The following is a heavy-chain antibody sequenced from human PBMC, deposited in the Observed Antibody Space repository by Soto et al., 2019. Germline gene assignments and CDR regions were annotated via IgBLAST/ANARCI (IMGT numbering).Heavy chain of an antibody. J-gene: IGHJ6*02. Sequence: QVQLVQSGAEVKKPGASVKVSCKASGYSFTNYYMHWVRQAPGQGLEWMGWITPNSDDTNGRGTNYAQKFQGRVIMTRDLPTSTAYMELSSLTSDDTAVYYCAREVTMVRGARVYGLDVWGQGTTVTVSS. CDR1: GYSFTNYY. CDR2: ITPNSDDTNGRGT. V-gene: IGHV1-2*02. D-gene: IGHD3-10*01. CDR3: AREVTMVRGARVYGLDV.